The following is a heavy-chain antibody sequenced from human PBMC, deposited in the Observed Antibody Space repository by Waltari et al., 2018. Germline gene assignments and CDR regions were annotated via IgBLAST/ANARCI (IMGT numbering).Heavy chain of an antibody. CDR2: IKQDGGER. CDR1: GFTFSTYC. J-gene: IGHJ4*02. CDR3: ARKAGSGYPYGPFYYDN. Sequence: EVQLVESGGGLVQPGGSLRLSCEASGFTFSTYCMSWVRQAPGKGLEWVANIKQDGGERYYVDSVKGRFTISRDNAKNTVFLQLNSLRADDTAVYFCARKAGSGYPYGPFYYDNWGQGTLVTVSS. V-gene: IGHV3-7*01. D-gene: IGHD5-12*01.